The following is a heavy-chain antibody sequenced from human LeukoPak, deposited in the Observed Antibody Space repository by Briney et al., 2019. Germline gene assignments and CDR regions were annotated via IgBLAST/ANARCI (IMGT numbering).Heavy chain of an antibody. V-gene: IGHV4-59*01. CDR1: GGSISSYY. CDR3: ARDRTYGSGSNTRSGDDAFDI. J-gene: IGHJ3*02. CDR2: IYYSGST. Sequence: ASETLSLTCTVSGGSISSYYWSWIRQPPGKGLEWIGYIYYSGSTNYNPPLKSRVTISVDTSKNQFSLKLSSVTAADTAVYYCARDRTYGSGSNTRSGDDAFDIWGQGTMVTVSS. D-gene: IGHD3-10*01.